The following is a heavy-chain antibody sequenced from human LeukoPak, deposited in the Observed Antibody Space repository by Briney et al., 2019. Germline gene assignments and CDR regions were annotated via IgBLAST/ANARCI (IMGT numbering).Heavy chain of an antibody. CDR2: FDPEDGET. J-gene: IGHJ4*02. D-gene: IGHD2-15*01. CDR1: GYTLTELS. Sequence: ASVKVSCKVSGYTLTELSMHWVRRAPGKGLEGMGGFDPEDGETIYAQKFQGRVTMTEDTSTDTAYMELSSLRSEDTAVYYCATLYCSGGSCYYSLDYWGQGTLVTVSS. V-gene: IGHV1-24*01. CDR3: ATLYCSGGSCYYSLDY.